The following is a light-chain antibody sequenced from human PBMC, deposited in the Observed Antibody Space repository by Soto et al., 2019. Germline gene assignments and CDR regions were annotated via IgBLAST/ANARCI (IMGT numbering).Light chain of an antibody. J-gene: IGKJ4*01. CDR3: QQYDNPNLTVT. CDR2: DAS. Sequence: IQMTQSPSSLSASIGDRVNITCEASQDITNSLNWYQQKPGNAPKLLIYDASNLETGVPSRFSGGGSGTDFTFTISSLQPEDIATYYCQQYDNPNLTVTFGGGSNVDIK. CDR1: QDITNS. V-gene: IGKV1-33*01.